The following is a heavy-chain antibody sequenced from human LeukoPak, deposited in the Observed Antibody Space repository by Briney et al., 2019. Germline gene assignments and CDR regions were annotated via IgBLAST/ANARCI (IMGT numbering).Heavy chain of an antibody. V-gene: IGHV4-59*01. Sequence: SETLSLTCTVSGGSIRSYYWSWIRQPPGKGLAWMGYIYYSGSTNYNPSLKSRVSISVDTSKNQFSLKLSSVTAADTAVYYCARTGSTVTMLYPFDHWGQGTLVTVSS. D-gene: IGHD4-17*01. CDR1: GGSIRSYY. J-gene: IGHJ4*02. CDR3: ARTGSTVTMLYPFDH. CDR2: IYYSGST.